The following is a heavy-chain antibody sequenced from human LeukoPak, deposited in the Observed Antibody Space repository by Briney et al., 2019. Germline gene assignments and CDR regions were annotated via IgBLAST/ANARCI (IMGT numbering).Heavy chain of an antibody. J-gene: IGHJ4*02. D-gene: IGHD3-9*01. CDR3: ARYDILTGTFDY. V-gene: IGHV1-69*04. CDR2: IIPILGIA. Sequence: SVKVSCKASGGTFSSYAIRWVRQAPGQGLEWMGRIIPILGIANYAQKFQGRVTITADKSTSTAYMELSSLRSKDTAVYYCARYDILTGTFDYWGQGTLVTVSS. CDR1: GGTFSSYA.